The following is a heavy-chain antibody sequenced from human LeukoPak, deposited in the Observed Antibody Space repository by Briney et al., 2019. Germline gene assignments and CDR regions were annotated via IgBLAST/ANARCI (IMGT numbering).Heavy chain of an antibody. CDR1: GDSISSSGYY. Sequence: SETLSLTCTVSGDSISSSGYYWGWVRQPPGKGLEWIANIYYVGSTYYNPSLKSRVTISVDTSKSQFSLKLSSVTAADTAVYYCARQVYYYDLLDYWGQGTLVTVSS. CDR2: IYYVGST. J-gene: IGHJ4*02. V-gene: IGHV4-39*01. D-gene: IGHD3-22*01. CDR3: ARQVYYYDLLDY.